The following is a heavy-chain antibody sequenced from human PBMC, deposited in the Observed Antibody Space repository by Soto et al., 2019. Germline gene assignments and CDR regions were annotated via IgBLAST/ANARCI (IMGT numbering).Heavy chain of an antibody. D-gene: IGHD2-21*01. J-gene: IGHJ4*02. CDR1: GYTFTSYA. CDR3: ARDQGFLHLRHLFDY. CDR2: INAGNGNT. V-gene: IGHV1-3*01. Sequence: ASVQDSCKASGYTFTSYAMHWVRQAPGQRLEWMGWINAGNGNTKYSQKFQGRVTITRDTSASTAYMELSSLRSEDTAVYYCARDQGFLHLRHLFDYSARRSLVTV.